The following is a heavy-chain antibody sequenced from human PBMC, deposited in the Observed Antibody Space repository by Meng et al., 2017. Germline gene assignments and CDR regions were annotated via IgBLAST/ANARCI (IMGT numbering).Heavy chain of an antibody. J-gene: IGHJ4*02. CDR3: LDEAPRSDY. CDR1: GFTFNNYW. CDR2: ISGDGSIT. Sequence: EVQLVESGGGLVQPGGSLSLSCAASGFTFNNYWMHWVRQVPGKGLVWVSRISGDGSITNYADSVKGRFTISRDNAKNTLYLQMNSLRPEDTAVYYCLDEAPRSDYWGQGSLVTVSS. D-gene: IGHD1-1*01. V-gene: IGHV3-74*01.